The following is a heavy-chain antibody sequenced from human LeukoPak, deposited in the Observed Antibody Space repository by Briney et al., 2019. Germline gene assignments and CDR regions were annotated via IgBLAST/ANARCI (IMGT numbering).Heavy chain of an antibody. CDR3: AGPYSSSSGYYYYGMDV. CDR2: FIPIFGIA. V-gene: IGHV1-69*04. CDR1: GGTFSSYA. Sequence: SVKVSCKASGGTFSSYAISWVRQAPGQGLGWMGRFIPIFGIANYAQKFQGRVTITADKSTSTAYMELSSLRSEDTAVYYCAGPYSSSSGYYYYGMDVWGQGTTVTVSS. D-gene: IGHD6-6*01. J-gene: IGHJ6*02.